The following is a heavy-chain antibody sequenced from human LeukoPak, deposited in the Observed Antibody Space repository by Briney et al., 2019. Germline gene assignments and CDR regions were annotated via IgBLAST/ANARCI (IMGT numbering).Heavy chain of an antibody. CDR3: ARGDSSSSWPLFYYFDY. Sequence: GASVKVSCKASGYTFTSYCMHWVRQAPGQGLEWMGIINPNGGSTSYAQKFQGRVTMTRDTSTSTVYMELSSLRSEDTAVYYCARGDSSSSWPLFYYFDYWGQGALVTVSS. CDR1: GYTFTSYC. J-gene: IGHJ4*02. D-gene: IGHD6-13*01. CDR2: INPNGGST. V-gene: IGHV1-46*01.